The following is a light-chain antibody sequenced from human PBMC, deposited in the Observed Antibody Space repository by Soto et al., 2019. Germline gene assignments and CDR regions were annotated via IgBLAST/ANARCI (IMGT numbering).Light chain of an antibody. CDR2: AAS. CDR1: QYVSSY. J-gene: IGKJ4*02. Sequence: DIVMTQSPATLSVSPGERATLSCMASQYVSSYLAWYQQKPGQAPRLLIYAASTRATGVPDRFSGGGSGTEVTLTISSLQPDEFAVYYCQQYSNWPLTFGGGTKVEI. V-gene: IGKV3-15*01. CDR3: QQYSNWPLT.